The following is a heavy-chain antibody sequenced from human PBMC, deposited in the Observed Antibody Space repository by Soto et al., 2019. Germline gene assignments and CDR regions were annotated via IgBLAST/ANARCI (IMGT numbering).Heavy chain of an antibody. V-gene: IGHV4-30-2*01. CDR1: GGSISSGGYS. D-gene: IGHD5-18*01. CDR2: IYYSGST. J-gene: IGHJ3*01. CDR3: ARGVGDTAMEA. Sequence: QLQLQESGSGLVKPSQTLSLTCAVSGGSISSGGYSWSWIRQPPGKGLEWIGYIYYSGSTYYNPSLKSRDTTSADRSKNQFSLRLSSVTAADTAVYYCARGVGDTAMEAWGQGTMVTVSS.